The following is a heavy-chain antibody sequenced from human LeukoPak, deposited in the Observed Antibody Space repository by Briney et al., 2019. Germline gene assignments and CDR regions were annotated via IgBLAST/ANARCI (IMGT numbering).Heavy chain of an antibody. V-gene: IGHV3-23*01. D-gene: IGHD2-15*01. CDR3: AKVASLYCSGGSCYFDY. CDR1: GFTFSSYA. CDR2: ISGSGGST. Sequence: GGSLRLSCAASGFTFSSYAMSWVRQAPGKGLEWVSAISGSGGSTYYADSVKGRFTISRDNSKNTLYLQMNSLRAEDTAVYYCAKVASLYCSGGSCYFDYWGQGTLVTVSS. J-gene: IGHJ4*02.